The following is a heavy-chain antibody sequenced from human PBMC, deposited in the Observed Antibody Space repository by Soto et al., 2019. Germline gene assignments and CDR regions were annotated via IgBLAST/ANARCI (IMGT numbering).Heavy chain of an antibody. J-gene: IGHJ6*02. V-gene: IGHV4-59*01. Sequence: SETLSLTCTVSGGSISSYYWSWIRQPPGKGLEWIGYIYYSGSTNYNPSLKSRVTISVDTSKNQFSLKLSSVSAADTAVYYCAREGYSSGYYYYYRMDVWGQGTTVTVSS. CDR2: IYYSGST. D-gene: IGHD3-22*01. CDR3: AREGYSSGYYYYYRMDV. CDR1: GGSISSYY.